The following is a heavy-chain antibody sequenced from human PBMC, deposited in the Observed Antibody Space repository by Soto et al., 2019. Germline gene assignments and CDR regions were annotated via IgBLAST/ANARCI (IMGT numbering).Heavy chain of an antibody. CDR3: AKDQGSSWYEIDY. D-gene: IGHD6-13*01. V-gene: IGHV3-23*01. Sequence: EVQLLESGGGLVQPGGSLRLSCAASGFTFSNYAVTWVRRAPGKGLEWGSTISGSGGSTDYADSVKGRFTISRENPKNTLYLQMNSLRAEDTAVYYCAKDQGSSWYEIDYWGQGTLVTVSS. J-gene: IGHJ4*02. CDR2: ISGSGGST. CDR1: GFTFSNYA.